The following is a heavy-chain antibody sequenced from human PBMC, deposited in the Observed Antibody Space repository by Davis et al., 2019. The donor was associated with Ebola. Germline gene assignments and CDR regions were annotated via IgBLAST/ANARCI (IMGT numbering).Heavy chain of an antibody. CDR3: ARDRIVVGVDPDCSSTSCFHRYYYGMDV. J-gene: IGHJ6*04. D-gene: IGHD2-2*01. CDR1: GGSISSGGYS. Sequence: MPSETLSLTCAVSGGSISSGGYSWSWIRQPPGKGLEWIGYIYHSGSTYYNPSLKSRVTISVDRSKNQFSLKLSSVTAADTAVYYCARDRIVVGVDPDCSSTSCFHRYYYGMDVWGKGTTVTVSS. CDR2: IYHSGST. V-gene: IGHV4-30-2*01.